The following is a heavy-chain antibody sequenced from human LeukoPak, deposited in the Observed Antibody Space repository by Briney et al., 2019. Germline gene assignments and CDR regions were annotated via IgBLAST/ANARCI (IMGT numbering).Heavy chain of an antibody. D-gene: IGHD2-15*01. CDR2: MFPGGST. CDR3: ARERYCSGGSCDSGGLDV. Sequence: SETLSLTCTVSVGSISSYYWSWIRQPPGKGLEWIGYMFPGGSTNYNPSLKSRVTTSVDTSKNQFSLKLSSVTAADTAVYYCARERYCSGGSCDSGGLDVWGKGTTVTVSS. CDR1: VGSISSYY. V-gene: IGHV4-59*01. J-gene: IGHJ6*04.